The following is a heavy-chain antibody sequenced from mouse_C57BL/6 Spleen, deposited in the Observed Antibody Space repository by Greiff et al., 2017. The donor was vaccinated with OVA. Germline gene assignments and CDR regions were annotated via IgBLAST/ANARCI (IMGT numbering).Heavy chain of an antibody. CDR3: ARPSTGWYFDV. V-gene: IGHV5-17*01. D-gene: IGHD5-1*01. J-gene: IGHJ1*03. CDR1: GFTFSDYG. Sequence: EVKLVESGGGLVKPGGSLQLSCAASGFTFSDYGMHWVRQAPEKGLEWVAYISRGSSTIYYADTVKGRFTISRDTAKKTLFLQMSSRRSEDTAMYYCARPSTGWYFDVWGTGTTVTVSS. CDR2: ISRGSSTI.